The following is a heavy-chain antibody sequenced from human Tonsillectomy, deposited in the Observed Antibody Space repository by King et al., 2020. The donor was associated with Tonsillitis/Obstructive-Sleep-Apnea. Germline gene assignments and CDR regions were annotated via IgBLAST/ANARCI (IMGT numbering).Heavy chain of an antibody. CDR1: GYSFTNYA. CDR2: INTNTGNP. Sequence: QLVQSGSELKKPGASVKVSCKASGYSFTNYAMNWVRQAPGQGLEWMGWINTNTGNPTYGQGFTGRFVFSLDTSVSTAYLQISSLKAEDTAVYYCASGRGASCSSIRCYLYYFHYRGQCNLVTVTT. J-gene: IGHJ4*02. CDR3: ASGRGASCSSIRCYLYYFHY. D-gene: IGHD2-2*01. V-gene: IGHV7-4-1*02.